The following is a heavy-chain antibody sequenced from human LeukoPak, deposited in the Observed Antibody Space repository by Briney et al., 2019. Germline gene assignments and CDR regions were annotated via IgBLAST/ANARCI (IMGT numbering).Heavy chain of an antibody. J-gene: IGHJ4*02. V-gene: IGHV3-48*02. CDR2: ISSSSSTI. CDR1: GFTFSSYS. D-gene: IGHD3-22*01. CDR3: AIYNYYDSSGYYYFDY. Sequence: PGGSLRLSCAASGFTFSSYSMNWVRQAPGKGLEWVSYISSSSSTIYYADSAKGRFTISRDNAKNSLYLQMNSLRDEDTAVYYCAIYNYYDSSGYYYFDYWGQGTLVTVSS.